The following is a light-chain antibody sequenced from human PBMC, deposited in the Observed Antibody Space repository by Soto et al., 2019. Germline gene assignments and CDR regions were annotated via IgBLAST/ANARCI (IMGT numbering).Light chain of an antibody. J-gene: IGKJ5*01. Sequence: DIQITQSPSSVSASVVDRVTITCRASQCISSWLNWYQQKPGKAPKLLISVASTLQSGVPLRFSGSGSGTDFTLTISSLQPEDFATYYCQKANSFPLNFGQGTRLEIK. CDR2: VAS. V-gene: IGKV1D-12*01. CDR1: QCISSW. CDR3: QKANSFPLN.